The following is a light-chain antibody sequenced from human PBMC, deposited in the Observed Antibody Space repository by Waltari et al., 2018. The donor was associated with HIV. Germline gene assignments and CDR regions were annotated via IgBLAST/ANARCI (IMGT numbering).Light chain of an antibody. V-gene: IGKV1-5*03. Sequence: DIQMTQSPSTLSASVGDSVTITCRASQSISSWLAWDQQKPGKAPNLLIYKASSLESGVPSRFSGSGSGTEFTLTISSLQPDDFATYYYQQYNSYSWTFGQGTKVEIK. CDR1: QSISSW. CDR3: QQYNSYSWT. CDR2: KAS. J-gene: IGKJ1*01.